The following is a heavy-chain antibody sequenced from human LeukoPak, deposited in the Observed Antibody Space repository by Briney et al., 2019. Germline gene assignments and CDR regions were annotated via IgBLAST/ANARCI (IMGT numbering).Heavy chain of an antibody. Sequence: GGSLRLSCAASGFTFSSYAITWVRQAPGKGLEWVSAVSSNGAKTYYADSVKGRFTISRDNSKNTLYLQMNSLRAEDTAVYYCARDSSSGWYYFDYWGQGTLVTVSS. J-gene: IGHJ4*02. CDR3: ARDSSSGWYYFDY. CDR1: GFTFSSYA. V-gene: IGHV3-23*01. D-gene: IGHD6-19*01. CDR2: VSSNGAKT.